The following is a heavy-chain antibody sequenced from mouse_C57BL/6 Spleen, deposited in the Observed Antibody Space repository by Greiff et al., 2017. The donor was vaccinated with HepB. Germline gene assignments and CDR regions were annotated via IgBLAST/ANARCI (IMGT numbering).Heavy chain of an antibody. CDR1: GYTFTSYW. Sequence: QVQLQQPGAELVKPGASVKLSCKASGYTFTSYWMHWVKQRPGQGLEWIGMIHPNSGSTNYNEKFKSKATLTVDKSSSTAYMQLSSLTSEDSAVYYCARLGRDGGFAYWGQGTLVTVSA. CDR3: ARLGRDGGFAY. J-gene: IGHJ3*01. D-gene: IGHD3-3*01. V-gene: IGHV1-64*01. CDR2: IHPNSGST.